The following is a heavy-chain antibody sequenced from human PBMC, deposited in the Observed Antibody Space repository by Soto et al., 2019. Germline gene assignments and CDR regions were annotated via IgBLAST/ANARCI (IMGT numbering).Heavy chain of an antibody. CDR2: IHNSGLT. CDR1: GDPMTSDY. CDR3: XRLGFCSGDRCRPDR. J-gene: IGHJ5*02. V-gene: IGHV4-59*01. Sequence: QMQLQESGPGLVKPSETLSLTCTVPGDPMTSDYWSWIRQSPGKGLEWMGYIHNSGLTYYNPSLGSRVTISLXXXXXXXXXXXXXXXXXXXXXXXXXRLGFCSGDRCRPDRWGQGTLVTVSS. D-gene: IGHD2-15*01.